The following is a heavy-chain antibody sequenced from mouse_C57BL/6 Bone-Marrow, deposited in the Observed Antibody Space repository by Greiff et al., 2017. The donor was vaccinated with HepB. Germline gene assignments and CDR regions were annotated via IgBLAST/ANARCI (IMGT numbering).Heavy chain of an antibody. CDR2: IDPSDSYT. J-gene: IGHJ2*01. Sequence: QVQLQQPGAELVRPGTSVKLSCKASGYTFTSYWMHWVKQRPGQGLEWIGVIDPSDSYTNYNQKVKGKATLTVDTSSSTAYMQISSLTSEDSAVYYCAPSYYGSSYFDYWGQGTTLTVSS. V-gene: IGHV1-59*01. CDR3: APSYYGSSYFDY. D-gene: IGHD1-1*01. CDR1: GYTFTSYW.